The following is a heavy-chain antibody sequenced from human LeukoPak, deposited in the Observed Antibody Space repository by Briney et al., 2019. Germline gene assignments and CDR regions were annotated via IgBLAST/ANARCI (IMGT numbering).Heavy chain of an antibody. Sequence: GESLKISCKGSGYSFTSYWIGWVGRMPGKGLEWMGIIYPGDSDTTTSPSFQGQVTISADKSISTAYLQWSSLTASDTAMYYCARGSLGFYYDSSGYWDHWGQGTLVTVSS. CDR1: GYSFTSYW. J-gene: IGHJ4*02. V-gene: IGHV5-51*01. D-gene: IGHD3-22*01. CDR2: IYPGDSDT. CDR3: ARGSLGFYYDSSGYWDH.